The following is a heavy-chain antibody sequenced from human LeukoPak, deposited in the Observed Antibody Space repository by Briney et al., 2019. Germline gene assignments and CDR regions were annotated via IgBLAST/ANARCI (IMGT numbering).Heavy chain of an antibody. CDR3: ARVVGYALDY. CDR2: ISRGGRTT. Sequence: GRSLRLSCATSGFTFSSYAMTWVRQAPGKGLEWVLHISRGGRTTYYADSVKGRFSISRDNAKNSLNLHVNSLSADDTAVYYCARVVGYALDYWGQGTLVTVSS. V-gene: IGHV3-48*03. CDR1: GFTFSSYA. D-gene: IGHD2-2*01. J-gene: IGHJ4*02.